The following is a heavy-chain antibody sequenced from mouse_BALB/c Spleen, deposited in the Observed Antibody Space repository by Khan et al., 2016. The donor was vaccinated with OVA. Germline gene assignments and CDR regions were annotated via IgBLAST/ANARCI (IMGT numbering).Heavy chain of an antibody. D-gene: IGHD2-14*01. V-gene: IGHV1-4*01. Sequence: QVRLQQSGAELARPGASVKMSCKASGYTFTTYTIHWVKQRPGQGLEWIGYIIPSNDYTNYNQKFKDRATLTADKSSSTAYMQLSSLTSEDSVVYYCVREGAYYRSDGWFAYWGQGTLVTVSA. CDR1: GYTFTTYT. CDR2: IIPSNDYT. J-gene: IGHJ3*01. CDR3: VREGAYYRSDGWFAY.